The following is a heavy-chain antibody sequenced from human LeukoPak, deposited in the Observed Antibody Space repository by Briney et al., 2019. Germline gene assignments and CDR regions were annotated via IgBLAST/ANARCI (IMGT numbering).Heavy chain of an antibody. J-gene: IGHJ4*02. V-gene: IGHV3-7*01. Sequence: PGGSLRLSCTTSGFTFGDYGMSWVRQAPGKGLEWVASIKPDGSEKYYLDSVKGRFTISRDNARDSLYLQMNSLRDDDTSVYFCARDASALYWGRGTLVTVSS. CDR2: IKPDGSEK. D-gene: IGHD6-19*01. CDR3: ARDASALY. CDR1: GFTFGDYG.